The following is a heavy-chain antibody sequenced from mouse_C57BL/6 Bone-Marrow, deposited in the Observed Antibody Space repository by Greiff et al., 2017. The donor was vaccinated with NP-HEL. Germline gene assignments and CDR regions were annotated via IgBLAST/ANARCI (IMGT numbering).Heavy chain of an antibody. V-gene: IGHV1-64*01. Sequence: VQLQQPGAELVKPGASVKLSCKASGYTFTSYWMHWVKQRPGQGLEWIGMIHPNSGSTNYNEKFKSKATLTVDKSSSTAYMQLSSLTSEDSAVYYCADSYYGLAWFAYWGQGTLVTVSA. CDR2: IHPNSGST. CDR3: ADSYYGLAWFAY. D-gene: IGHD1-1*01. CDR1: GYTFTSYW. J-gene: IGHJ3*01.